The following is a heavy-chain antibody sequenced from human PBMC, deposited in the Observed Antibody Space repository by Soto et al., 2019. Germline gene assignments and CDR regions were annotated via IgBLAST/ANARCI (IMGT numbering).Heavy chain of an antibody. CDR3: ARRTNIGHYYYGMDV. CDR1: GGSISSYY. CDR2: IYYSGST. V-gene: IGHV4-59*01. J-gene: IGHJ6*02. Sequence: ASETLSLTCTVSGGSISSYYWSWIRQPPGKGLEWIGYIYYSGSTNYNPSLKSRVIISVDTSKNQFSLKLSSVTAADTAVYYCARRTNIGHYYYGMDVWGQGTTVTVSS.